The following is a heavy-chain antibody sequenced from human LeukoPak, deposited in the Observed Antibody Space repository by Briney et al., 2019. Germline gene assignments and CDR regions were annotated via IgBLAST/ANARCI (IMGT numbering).Heavy chain of an antibody. CDR2: ISYDGSDK. J-gene: IGHJ4*02. CDR1: GFTFSSYA. CDR3: ARADGSVAGPPSGH. Sequence: QPGRSLRLSCAASGFTFSSYAMHWVRQAPGKGLEWVAIISYDGSDKYYADSVKGRLTISRDNSKSTLYLQMTSLRTEDTAVYYCARADGSVAGPPSGHWGQGTLVTVSS. V-gene: IGHV3-30-3*01. D-gene: IGHD6-19*01.